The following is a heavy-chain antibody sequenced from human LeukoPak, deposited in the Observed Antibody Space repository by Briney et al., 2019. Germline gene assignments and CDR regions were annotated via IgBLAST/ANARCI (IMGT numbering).Heavy chain of an antibody. CDR2: ITNSGNSK. V-gene: IGHV3-48*01. D-gene: IGHD3-22*01. CDR3: ARAEFITMIVVVPTFAFDI. Sequence: PGGSLRLSCAASEFTFSSYSMNWVRQAPGKGREWVSYITNSGNSKSYADSVKGRFTISRDNTKNTLYLQMNSLRAEDTAVYYCARAEFITMIVVVPTFAFDIWGQGTMVTVSS. CDR1: EFTFSSYS. J-gene: IGHJ3*02.